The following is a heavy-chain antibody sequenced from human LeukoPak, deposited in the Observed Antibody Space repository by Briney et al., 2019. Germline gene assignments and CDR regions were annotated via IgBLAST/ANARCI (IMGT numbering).Heavy chain of an antibody. CDR1: GYTFTSYD. Sequence: ASVKVSCKASGYTFTSYDINWVRQATGQGLEWMGWMNPNSGNTGYAQKLQGRVTTTTDTSTSTAYMELRSLRSDDTAVYYCARESTSGSYRNDYWGQGTLVTVSS. J-gene: IGHJ4*02. V-gene: IGHV1-8*01. CDR2: MNPNSGNT. D-gene: IGHD1-26*01. CDR3: ARESTSGSYRNDY.